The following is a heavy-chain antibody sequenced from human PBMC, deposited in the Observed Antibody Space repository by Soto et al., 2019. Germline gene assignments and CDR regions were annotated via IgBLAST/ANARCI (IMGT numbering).Heavy chain of an antibody. D-gene: IGHD6-25*01. Sequence: QVQLVESGGGVVQPGTSLRISCAASGSAFRSYGIHWVRQAPGKGLEWVAVISYDGTTKYYAESVKGRFTVSRDNSKNTLYLQMNSLRPDDTAVYYCAKDTSPYPGITATSFDTWGQGTMVPVSS. V-gene: IGHV3-30*18. J-gene: IGHJ3*02. CDR3: AKDTSPYPGITATSFDT. CDR1: GSAFRSYG. CDR2: ISYDGTTK.